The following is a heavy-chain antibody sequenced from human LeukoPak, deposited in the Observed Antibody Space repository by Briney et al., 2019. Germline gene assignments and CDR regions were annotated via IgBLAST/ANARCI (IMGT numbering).Heavy chain of an antibody. V-gene: IGHV1-69*04. D-gene: IGHD2-2*01. Sequence: SVKVSCKASGGTLSSYTISWVRQAPGQGLEWMGRIIPILGIANYAQKFQGRVTITADKSTSTAYMELSSLRSEDTAVYYCARESSLRQGVPFDYWGQGTLVTVSS. CDR2: IIPILGIA. CDR3: ARESSLRQGVPFDY. J-gene: IGHJ4*02. CDR1: GGTLSSYT.